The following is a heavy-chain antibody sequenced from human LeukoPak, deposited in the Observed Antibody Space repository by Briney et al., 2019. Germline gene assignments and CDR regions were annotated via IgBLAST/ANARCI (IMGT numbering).Heavy chain of an antibody. CDR2: IRQDGCDK. V-gene: IGHV3-7*01. Sequence: GGSLRLSCAASGFTFSTYWLSWVRQAPGKGVEWVANIRQDGCDKYYVDSVKGRFTISRDNAKTSLFLQMSSLSAEDTAVYYCACIANDILPGYYNGFDIWGQGTMVTVSS. CDR3: ACIANDILPGYYNGFDI. J-gene: IGHJ3*02. D-gene: IGHD3-9*01. CDR1: GFTFSTYW.